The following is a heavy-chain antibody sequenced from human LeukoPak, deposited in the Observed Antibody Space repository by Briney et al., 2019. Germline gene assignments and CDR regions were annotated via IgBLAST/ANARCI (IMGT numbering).Heavy chain of an antibody. D-gene: IGHD4-17*01. CDR2: IKQDGSEK. CDR3: ARDPTTDVYFDY. V-gene: IGHV3-7*01. CDR1: GFTFCSFC. J-gene: IGHJ4*02. Sequence: PGGSLRLSCAASGFTFCSFCMRWVRQAPGGGLEGVDKIKQDGSEKSYVDSVKGRFTISRDNAKNSLYLQMNSLRAEDTAVYYCARDPTTDVYFDYWGQGTLVTVSS.